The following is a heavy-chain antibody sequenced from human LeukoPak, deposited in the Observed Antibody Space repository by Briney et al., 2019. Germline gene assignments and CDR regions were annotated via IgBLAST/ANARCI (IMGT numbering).Heavy chain of an antibody. V-gene: IGHV4-38-2*02. CDR1: GYSISSGYY. CDR2: IFHTGRT. Sequence: SETLSLTCTVSGYSISSGYYWGWIRQPPGKGLEWIGSIFHTGRTYYNASLKSRVTMSVDTSKNQFSLNLNSVTAADTAVYYCARDSPELSLGGDCWGQGTLVTVSS. CDR3: ARDSPELSLGGDC. J-gene: IGHJ4*02. D-gene: IGHD3-16*02.